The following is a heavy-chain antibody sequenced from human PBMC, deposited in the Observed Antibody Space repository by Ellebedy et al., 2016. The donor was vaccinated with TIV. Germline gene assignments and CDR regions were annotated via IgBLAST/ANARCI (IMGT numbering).Heavy chain of an antibody. CDR2: ISGSGGST. Sequence: PGGSLRLSCAASGFTFSSYAMSWVRQAPGKGLEWVSAISGSGGSTYYADSVKGRFTISRDNSKNTLYLQMNSLRAEDTAVYYCATALARFPGVYYWGQGTLVTVSS. V-gene: IGHV3-23*01. CDR1: GFTFSSYA. CDR3: ATALARFPGVYY. D-gene: IGHD5/OR15-5a*01. J-gene: IGHJ4*02.